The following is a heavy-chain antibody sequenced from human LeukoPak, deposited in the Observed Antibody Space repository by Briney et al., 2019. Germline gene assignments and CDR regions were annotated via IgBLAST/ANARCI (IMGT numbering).Heavy chain of an antibody. CDR1: GFTFSSYA. J-gene: IGHJ4*02. D-gene: IGHD6-19*01. CDR2: ISYDGSNK. CDR3: ARGPPGIAVAGTNIDY. Sequence: GGSLRLSCAASGFTFSSYAMHWVRQAPGKGLEWVAVISYDGSNKYYADSVKGRFTISRDNSKNTRYLQMDSLRAEDTAVYYCARGPPGIAVAGTNIDYWGQGTLVTVSS. V-gene: IGHV3-30-3*01.